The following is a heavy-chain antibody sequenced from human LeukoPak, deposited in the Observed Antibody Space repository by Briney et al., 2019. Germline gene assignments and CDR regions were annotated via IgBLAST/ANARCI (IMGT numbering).Heavy chain of an antibody. CDR1: GGSISSYY. CDR2: IYYSGST. D-gene: IGHD3-10*01. J-gene: IGHJ6*03. CDR3: ARVAVGITMVRGAAYYYYYMDV. Sequence: PSETLSLTCTVSGGSISSYYWSWIRQPPGKGPEWIGYIYYSGSTNYNPSLKSRVTISVDTSKNQFSLKLSSVTAADTAVYYCARVAVGITMVRGAAYYYYYMDVWGKGTTVTISS. V-gene: IGHV4-59*01.